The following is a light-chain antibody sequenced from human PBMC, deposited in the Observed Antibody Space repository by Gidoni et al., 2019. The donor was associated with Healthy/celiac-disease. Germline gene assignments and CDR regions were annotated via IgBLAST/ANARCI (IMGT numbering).Light chain of an antibody. V-gene: IGKV1-39*01. CDR2: DAS. Sequence: DIQMTQSPSSLSASVGDRVTITCRESQSISSYLNWYQQKPGKAPKLLIYDASSLQSGVLSRFRGSGSGTDFTLTISSLQPEDFATYYCQQSYSTTYTFXQXTKLEIK. J-gene: IGKJ2*01. CDR3: QQSYSTTYT. CDR1: QSISSY.